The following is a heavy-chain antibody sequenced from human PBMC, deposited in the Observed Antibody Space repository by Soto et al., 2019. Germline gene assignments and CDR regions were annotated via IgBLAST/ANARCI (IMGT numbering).Heavy chain of an antibody. CDR2: IHYSGNA. Sequence: PSETLSLTCSVSGASISSFYWSWIRQPPGKGLEWIGYIHYSGNANYNPSLKSRVTISVDTSKNQFSLKLSSVTAADTAVYYCVCREIVDTYGAFDYWGKGTLVTVSS. CDR1: GASISSFY. CDR3: VCREIVDTYGAFDY. D-gene: IGHD5-12*01. J-gene: IGHJ4*02. V-gene: IGHV4-59*08.